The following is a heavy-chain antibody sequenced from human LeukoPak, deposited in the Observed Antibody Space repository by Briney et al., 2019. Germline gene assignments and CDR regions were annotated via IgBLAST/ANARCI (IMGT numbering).Heavy chain of an antibody. D-gene: IGHD4-23*01. V-gene: IGHV3-23*01. CDR3: AREDYGGNSDY. CDR1: GFTFSSHA. J-gene: IGHJ4*02. CDR2: ISASGGDT. Sequence: GGSLRPSCAASGFTFSSHAMSWVRQAPGKGLEWVSAISASGGDTYYADSVKGRFTISRDNSKNTLYLQMNSLRAEDTAVYYCAREDYGGNSDYWGQGTLVTVSS.